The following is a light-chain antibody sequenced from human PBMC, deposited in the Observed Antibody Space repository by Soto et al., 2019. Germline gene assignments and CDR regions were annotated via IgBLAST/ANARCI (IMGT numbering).Light chain of an antibody. CDR3: HHYGGSQYT. CDR1: QTVGSSF. J-gene: IGKJ2*01. Sequence: EIVLTQSPGTLSLSPGAGATLSCRASQTVGSSFLGWYQQKPGQAPRLIMYGASNRATGIPDRFTGRGSGTDFTLTISRLDPEDFAVYYCHHYGGSQYTFGQGTKLEI. V-gene: IGKV3-20*01. CDR2: GAS.